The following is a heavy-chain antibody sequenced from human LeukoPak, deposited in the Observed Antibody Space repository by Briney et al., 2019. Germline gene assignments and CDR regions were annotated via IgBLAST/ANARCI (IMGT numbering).Heavy chain of an antibody. CDR2: MWTDRSDK. D-gene: IGHD3-10*01. CDR1: GFIFRNFA. CDR3: ARGPYYNPTDAFDL. V-gene: IGHV3-33*01. Sequence: GRSQRLSCAASGFIFRNFAMQWVRQAPGKGLEWVGVMWTDRSDKYYADSVKGRFTISRDNSRNALYLQMNSLRAEDTAVYYCARGPYYNPTDAFDLWGQGTVVGVFS. J-gene: IGHJ3*01.